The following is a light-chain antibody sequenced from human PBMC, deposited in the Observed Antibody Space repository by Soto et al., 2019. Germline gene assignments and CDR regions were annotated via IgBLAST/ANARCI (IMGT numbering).Light chain of an antibody. V-gene: IGKV3-11*01. CDR2: DAS. J-gene: IGKJ2*01. CDR1: QSVSSY. CDR3: QQRSNLPPVT. Sequence: EIVLTQSPATLSLSPGERATLSCRASQSVSSYLAWYQQKPGQAPRLLIYDASNRATGIPARFSGSGSGTDFPLTISCLEPEDFAVYYCQQRSNLPPVTFGQGTKLEIK.